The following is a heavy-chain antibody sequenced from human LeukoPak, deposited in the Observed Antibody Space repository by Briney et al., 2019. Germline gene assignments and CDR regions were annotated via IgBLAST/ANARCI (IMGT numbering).Heavy chain of an antibody. V-gene: IGHV3-30*01. CDR2: ISYDGSNK. Sequence: GGSLRLSCAASRFTFSSYPMHWVRQAPGKGLEWVALISYDGSNKYYADSVRGRFTISRDNSKNTLYLQMNSLRAEDTAVYYCARGAGDDFWEDYYYYMDVWGKGTTVTVSS. D-gene: IGHD3-3*01. CDR1: RFTFSSYP. J-gene: IGHJ6*03. CDR3: ARGAGDDFWEDYYYYMDV.